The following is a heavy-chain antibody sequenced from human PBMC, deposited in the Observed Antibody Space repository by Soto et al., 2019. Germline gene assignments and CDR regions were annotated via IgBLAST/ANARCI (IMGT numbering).Heavy chain of an antibody. V-gene: IGHV3-30-3*01. Sequence: GSLRLSCAASGFTFSSYAMHWVRQAPGKGLEWVAVISYDGSNKYYADSVKGRFTISRDNSKNTLYLQMNSLRAEDTAVYYCARDASGQGYFDYWGQGTLVTVSS. D-gene: IGHD3-10*01. CDR1: GFTFSSYA. CDR2: ISYDGSNK. CDR3: ARDASGQGYFDY. J-gene: IGHJ4*02.